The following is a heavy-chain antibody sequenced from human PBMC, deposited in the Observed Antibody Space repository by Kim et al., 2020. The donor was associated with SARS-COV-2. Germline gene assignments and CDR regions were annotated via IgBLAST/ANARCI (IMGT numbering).Heavy chain of an antibody. CDR2: ISPNRGVT. D-gene: IGHD6-13*01. CDR1: GYSFSTFY. J-gene: IGHJ3*01. V-gene: IGHV1-2*02. CDR3: AKGSRAILASGPLNGDYFDL. Sequence: ASVKVSCKASGYSFSTFYIHWLRQAPGQGLEWMGWISPNRGVTRSLQKFQGAVAMTADPSFNTAYLQLTGLSSDDTAIYYCAKGSRAILASGPLNGDYFDLWGQGTMVTVSS.